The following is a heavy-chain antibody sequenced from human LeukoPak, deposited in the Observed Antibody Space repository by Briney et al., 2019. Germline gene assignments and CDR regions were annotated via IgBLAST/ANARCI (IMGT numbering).Heavy chain of an antibody. J-gene: IGHJ4*02. CDR3: ASGTVSGLDY. CDR2: IIPILGIA. CDR1: GDTFTSYA. Sequence: GASVKVSCNASGDTFTSYAISWVQQAPGQGLEWMGRIIPILGIANYAQKFQGRVTITADKSTSTAYMELSSLRSEDTAVYYCASGTVSGLDYWGQGTLVTVSS. V-gene: IGHV1-69*04. D-gene: IGHD1-1*01.